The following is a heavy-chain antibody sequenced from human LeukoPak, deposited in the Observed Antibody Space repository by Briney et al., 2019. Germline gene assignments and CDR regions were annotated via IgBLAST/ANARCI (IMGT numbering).Heavy chain of an antibody. D-gene: IGHD3-22*01. J-gene: IGHJ4*02. V-gene: IGHV4-59*08. CDR1: GGSISSYY. CDR3: ARVYGGYYDSSGYSDFDY. Sequence: SETLSLTCTVSGGSISSYYWSWIRQPPGKGLEWIGYIYYSGSTNYNPTLKSRVTISVDTSKNQFSLKLSSVTAADTAVYYCARVYGGYYDSSGYSDFDYWGQGTLVTVSS. CDR2: IYYSGST.